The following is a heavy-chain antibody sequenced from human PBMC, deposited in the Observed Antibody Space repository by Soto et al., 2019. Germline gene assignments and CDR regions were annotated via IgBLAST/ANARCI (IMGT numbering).Heavy chain of an antibody. CDR2: IWYDGSNK. V-gene: IGHV3-33*01. J-gene: IGHJ6*02. CDR3: ARDSYGMDV. CDR1: GFTFSDYG. Sequence: GGSLRLSCAASGFTFSDYGMHWVRQAPGKGLEWVTVIWYDGSNKYYADSVKGRFTISRDSSKNTLYLEMNSLKAEDTAVYYCARDSYGMDVWGQGTTVTVSS.